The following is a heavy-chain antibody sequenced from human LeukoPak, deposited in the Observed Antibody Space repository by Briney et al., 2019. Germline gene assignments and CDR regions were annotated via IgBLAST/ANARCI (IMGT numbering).Heavy chain of an antibody. J-gene: IGHJ5*02. CDR3: ARDPEGYYDILTGWTLNWFDP. D-gene: IGHD3-9*01. CDR1: GFTFSSYA. CDR2: ISYDGSNK. Sequence: PGGSLRLSCAASGFTFSSYAMHWVRQAPGKGLEWVAVISYDGSNKYYADSVKGRFTISRDNSKNTLYLQMNSLRAGDTAVYYCARDPEGYYDILTGWTLNWFDPWGQGTLVTVSS. V-gene: IGHV3-30*04.